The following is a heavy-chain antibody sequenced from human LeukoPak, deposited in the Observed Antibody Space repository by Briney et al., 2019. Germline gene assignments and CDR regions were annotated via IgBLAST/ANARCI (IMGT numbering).Heavy chain of an antibody. D-gene: IGHD2-15*01. Sequence: GGSLRLSCAASGFTFSSYAMHWVRQAPGKGLEWVAVISYDGSNKYYADSVKGRFTISRDNSKNTLYLQMNSLRAEDTAVYYCAKDGGDIVVVVAATHNWFDPWGQGTLVTVSS. CDR1: GFTFSSYA. CDR2: ISYDGSNK. CDR3: AKDGGDIVVVVAATHNWFDP. J-gene: IGHJ5*02. V-gene: IGHV3-30*04.